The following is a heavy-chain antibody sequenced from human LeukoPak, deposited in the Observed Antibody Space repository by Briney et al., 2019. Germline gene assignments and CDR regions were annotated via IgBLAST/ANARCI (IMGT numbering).Heavy chain of an antibody. J-gene: IGHJ4*02. D-gene: IGHD3-10*01. CDR1: GGSISSGSYY. V-gene: IGHV4-61*02. Sequence: SQTLSLTCTVSGGSISSGSYYWSWIRQPAGKGLEWIGRIYTSGGANYNPSLKSRVTISVDTSKNQFSLKLSSVTAADTAVYYCARDYAAFGGGSYFDYWGQGTLVTVSS. CDR2: IYTSGGA. CDR3: ARDYAAFGGGSYFDY.